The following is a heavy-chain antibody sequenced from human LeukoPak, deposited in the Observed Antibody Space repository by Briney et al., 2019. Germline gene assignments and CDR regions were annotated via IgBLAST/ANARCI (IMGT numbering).Heavy chain of an antibody. V-gene: IGHV3-21*01. CDR3: AREGGYSYGCIDY. J-gene: IGHJ4*02. D-gene: IGHD5-18*01. CDR2: ISSSSTYI. CDR1: GFTFSSYS. Sequence: PGGSLRLSCAASGFTFSSYSMNWVRQAPGKGLGWVSSISSSSTYIYYADTVKGRFTVSRDNAKNSLYLQMNSLSAEDTAVYYCAREGGYSYGCIDYWGQGTLVTVSS.